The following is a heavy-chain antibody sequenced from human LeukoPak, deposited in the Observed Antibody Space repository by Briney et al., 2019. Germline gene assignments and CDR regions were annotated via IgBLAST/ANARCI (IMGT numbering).Heavy chain of an antibody. Sequence: GGSLRLSCAASGFTFSSYSMNWVRQAPGKGLEWVSSISSSSSYIYYADSVKGRFTISRDNAKNSLYLQMNSLRAEDTAVYYRARDLGKSAGYYYGMDVWGQGTTVTVSS. CDR2: ISSSSSYI. V-gene: IGHV3-21*01. CDR3: ARDLGKSAGYYYGMDV. CDR1: GFTFSSYS. D-gene: IGHD4-23*01. J-gene: IGHJ6*02.